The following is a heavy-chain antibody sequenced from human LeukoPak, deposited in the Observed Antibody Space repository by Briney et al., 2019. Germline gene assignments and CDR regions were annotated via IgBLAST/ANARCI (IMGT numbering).Heavy chain of an antibody. V-gene: IGHV4-34*01. D-gene: IGHD2-8*02. Sequence: SETLSLTCAVYGGSFSGYYWSWIRQPPGKGLEWIGEINHSGSTNYNPSLKSRVTISLDTSKNQFSLKLTSVTAADTAVYYCARLVPGRSDLDYRGQGNLVTVSS. CDR2: INHSGST. J-gene: IGHJ4*02. CDR1: GGSFSGYY. CDR3: ARLVPGRSDLDY.